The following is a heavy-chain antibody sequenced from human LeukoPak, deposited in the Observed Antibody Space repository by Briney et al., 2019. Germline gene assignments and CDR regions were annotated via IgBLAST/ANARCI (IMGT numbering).Heavy chain of an antibody. CDR3: ARGVAARQKDYFDY. D-gene: IGHD6-6*01. CDR2: INHSGST. V-gene: IGHV4-34*01. CDR1: GGSFSGYY. J-gene: IGHJ4*02. Sequence: SETLSLTCAVYGGSFSGYYWSWIRQPPGKGLEWIGEINHSGSTNYNPSLKSRVTISVDTSKNQFSLELSSVTAADTAVYYCARGVAARQKDYFDYWGQGTLVTVSS.